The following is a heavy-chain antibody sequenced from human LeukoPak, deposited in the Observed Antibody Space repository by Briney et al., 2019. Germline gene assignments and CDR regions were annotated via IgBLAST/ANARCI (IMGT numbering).Heavy chain of an antibody. CDR1: GGSISTYY. CDR3: ARETSYRSGLSLFDY. V-gene: IGHV4-59*01. CDR2: MYYTGST. J-gene: IGHJ4*02. D-gene: IGHD6-19*01. Sequence: SETLSLTCTVSGGSISTYYWSWLRQPPGKGLEWIGYMYYTGSTKYNPSLKSRVTISVDTSKNQFSLELSSVTAADTAVYYCARETSYRSGLSLFDYWGQGTLVTVSS.